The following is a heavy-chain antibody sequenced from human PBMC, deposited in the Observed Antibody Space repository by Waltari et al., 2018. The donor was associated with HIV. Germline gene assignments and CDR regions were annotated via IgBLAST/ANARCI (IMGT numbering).Heavy chain of an antibody. CDR1: GGSISSYY. CDR3: ARTSGYDRPFDY. CDR2: IYYSGST. J-gene: IGHJ4*02. D-gene: IGHD5-12*01. V-gene: IGHV4-59*01. Sequence: QVQLQESGPGLVKPSETLSLTCTVSGGSISSYYWSWLRQPPGKGLEWIGYIYYSGSTNYNPSLKSRVTISVDTSKNQFSLKLSSVTAADTAVYYCARTSGYDRPFDYWDQGTLVTVSS.